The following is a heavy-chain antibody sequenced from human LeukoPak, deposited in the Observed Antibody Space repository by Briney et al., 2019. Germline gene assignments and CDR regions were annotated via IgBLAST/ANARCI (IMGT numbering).Heavy chain of an antibody. CDR2: ISNSGNNI. V-gene: IGHV3-11*04. J-gene: IGHJ6*03. CDR3: ARYGLGYYYMDV. CDR1: GFTFSDYY. D-gene: IGHD6-19*01. Sequence: GGSLRLSCAASGFTFSDYYMGWIRQAPGKGLDWVSYISNSGNNIYYADSVKGRFTISRDNAKNSLYLQMNSLRAEDTAVYYCARYGLGYYYMDVWGKGTTVTVSS.